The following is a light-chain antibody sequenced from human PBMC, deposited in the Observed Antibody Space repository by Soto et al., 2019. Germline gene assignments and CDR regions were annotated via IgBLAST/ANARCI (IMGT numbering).Light chain of an antibody. Sequence: EIVMTQSPATLSVSPGERATLSCRASQSVSSDLAWYQQKPGQTPSLLIYAASTRATGIPARFSGSGSGTEFTLTISSLQSEDFAVYCCQQYRNWPRTFGQGTKVEI. J-gene: IGKJ1*01. V-gene: IGKV3-15*01. CDR1: QSVSSD. CDR3: QQYRNWPRT. CDR2: AAS.